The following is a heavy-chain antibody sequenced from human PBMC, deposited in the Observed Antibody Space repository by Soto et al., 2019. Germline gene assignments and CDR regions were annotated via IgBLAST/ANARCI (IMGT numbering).Heavy chain of an antibody. J-gene: IGHJ4*02. D-gene: IGHD3-9*01. CDR1: GFTFSDYG. CDR3: AKDRALHYDILTGYSSIDY. V-gene: IGHV3-33*06. CDR2: IWYDGGNK. Sequence: QVQLVESGGGVVQPGGSLRLSCATSGFTFSDYGLHWVRQVPGKGLEWVAVIWYDGGNKYYADSVEGRFTISRENSKNTVYLQRNSVRAEDTAVYLCAKDRALHYDILTGYSSIDYWGQGTLVTVSS.